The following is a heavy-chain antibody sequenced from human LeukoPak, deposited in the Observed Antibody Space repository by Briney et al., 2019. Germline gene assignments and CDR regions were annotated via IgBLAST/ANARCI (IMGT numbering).Heavy chain of an antibody. D-gene: IGHD5-12*01. J-gene: IGHJ4*02. CDR3: DLVLMSGFDY. CDR1: GFTVSSNY. Sequence: GGSLRLSRAASGFTVSSNYMSWVRQAPGKGLEWVSVIYSGGSTYYADSVKGRFTISRHNSKNTLYLQMNSLRVEDTAVCAKDLVLMSGFDYWGQGTLVTVSS. V-gene: IGHV3-53*04. CDR2: IYSGGST.